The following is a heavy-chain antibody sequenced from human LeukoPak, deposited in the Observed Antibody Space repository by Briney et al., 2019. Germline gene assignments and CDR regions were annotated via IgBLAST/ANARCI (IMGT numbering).Heavy chain of an antibody. CDR1: GFTFSSYS. J-gene: IGHJ6*03. Sequence: RGSLRLSCAASGFTFSSYSMNWVRQAPGRGLEWVSSINSSSSYIYYADSVKGRFTIFRDNAKNSLYLQMNSLRAEDTAVYYCARVRGSYYYYYTDVWGKGTTVTVSS. D-gene: IGHD1-26*01. V-gene: IGHV3-21*01. CDR3: ARVRGSYYYYYTDV. CDR2: INSSSSYI.